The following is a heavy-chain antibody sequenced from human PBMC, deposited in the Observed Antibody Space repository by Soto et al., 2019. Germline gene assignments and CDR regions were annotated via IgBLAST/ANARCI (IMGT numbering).Heavy chain of an antibody. Sequence: GGSLRLSCAASGFTFSGYNMDWVRQAPGKAPEWVASVSSSTNYIYYADSVKGRFTISRDNAKNSMYLQMTSLSGEDTAVYYCAREGLERTWGFDRWGQGTLVTVYS. CDR2: VSSSTNYI. CDR3: AREGLERTWGFDR. CDR1: GFTFSGYN. D-gene: IGHD1-1*01. V-gene: IGHV3-21*01. J-gene: IGHJ5*02.